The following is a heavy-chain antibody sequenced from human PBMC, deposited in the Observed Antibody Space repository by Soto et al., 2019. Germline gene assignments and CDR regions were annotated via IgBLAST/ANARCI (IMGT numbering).Heavy chain of an antibody. D-gene: IGHD5-18*01. CDR2: LYRAGNT. CDR3: ARGHAYSYGYCYCFDY. J-gene: IGHJ4*02. V-gene: IGHV3-53*01. Sequence: GGSLRLSCAASGFIVSSTFLSWVRQAPGKGLEWVSSLYRAGNTFYGDSVKGRFTVSRDDSKNTVYLQMDILGAEDTAMYFCARGHAYSYGYCYCFDYWGQGALVTVSS. CDR1: GFIVSSTF.